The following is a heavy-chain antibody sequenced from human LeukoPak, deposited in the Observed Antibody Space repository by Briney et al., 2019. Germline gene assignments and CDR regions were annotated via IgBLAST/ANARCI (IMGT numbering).Heavy chain of an antibody. CDR2: INHSGST. J-gene: IGHJ6*02. D-gene: IGHD3-10*01. CDR1: GGSFSGYY. Sequence: PSETLSLTCAVYGGSFSGYYWSWIRQPPGKGLEWIGEINHSGSTNYNPSLKSRVTISVDTSKNQFSLKLSSVTAADTAVYYCARGPQGYYGSGSHRRAYGMDVWGQGTTVTVSS. V-gene: IGHV4-34*01. CDR3: ARGPQGYYGSGSHRRAYGMDV.